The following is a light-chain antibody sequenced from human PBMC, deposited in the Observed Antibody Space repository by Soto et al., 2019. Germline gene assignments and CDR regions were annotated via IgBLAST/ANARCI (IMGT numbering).Light chain of an antibody. CDR2: DAS. CDR1: QSVSSN. J-gene: IGKJ2*03. CDR3: QQRSDWPPYS. V-gene: IGKV3-11*01. Sequence: EIVLPQSPATLSLSPGEIATLSCRASQSVSSNLAWYQQKPGQAPRLLIYDASNRATGIPARFSGSGSGTDFTLTISSLEPEDFAFYYYQQRSDWPPYSFGHGTKLEIK.